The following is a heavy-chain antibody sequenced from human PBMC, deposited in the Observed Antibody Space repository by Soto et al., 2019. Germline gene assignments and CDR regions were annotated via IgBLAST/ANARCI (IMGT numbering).Heavy chain of an antibody. J-gene: IGHJ5*02. CDR1: GGTFSSYA. D-gene: IGHD1-26*01. CDR2: IIPTFGTA. Sequence: QVQLVQSGAEVKKPGSSVKVSCKASGGTFSSYAISWVRQAPGQGLGWMGGIIPTFGTANYAQKFQGRVTITADESTSTAYMELSSLRSEDTAVYYCARTAVVGARWDWFDPWGQGTLVTVSS. V-gene: IGHV1-69*12. CDR3: ARTAVVGARWDWFDP.